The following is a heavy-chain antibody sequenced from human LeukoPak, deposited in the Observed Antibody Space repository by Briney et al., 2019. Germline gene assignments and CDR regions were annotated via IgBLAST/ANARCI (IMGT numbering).Heavy chain of an antibody. CDR1: GFTFSSYA. V-gene: IGHV3-23*01. J-gene: IGHJ4*02. Sequence: PGGSLRLSCAASGFTFSSYAMSWVRQAPGKGLEWVSAISGSGGSTYYADSAKGGFTISRDNSKNTLYLQMNSLRAEDTAVYYCSKDFAGQQLEHDYWGQGTLVTVSS. CDR3: SKDFAGQQLEHDY. CDR2: ISGSGGST. D-gene: IGHD6-13*01.